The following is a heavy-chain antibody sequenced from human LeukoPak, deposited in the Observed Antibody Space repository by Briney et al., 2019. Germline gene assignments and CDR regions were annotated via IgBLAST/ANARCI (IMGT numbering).Heavy chain of an antibody. J-gene: IGHJ2*01. D-gene: IGHD2-15*01. CDR3: ARAKTGGPLTWYFDL. Sequence: GGSLRLSCAASGFTFSLSSMNWVRQAPGKGLEWLSLISSSGLTIFNADPVKGRFTISRDNAKNSLYLQINSLRVEDTALYYCARAKTGGPLTWYFDLWGRGTLATVSS. CDR1: GFTFSLSS. CDR2: ISSSGLTI. V-gene: IGHV3-48*01.